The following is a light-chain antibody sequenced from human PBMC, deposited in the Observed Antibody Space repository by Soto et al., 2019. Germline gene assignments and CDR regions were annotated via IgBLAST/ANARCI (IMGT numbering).Light chain of an antibody. CDR2: GAS. CDR1: QSFNSIY. J-gene: IGKJ1*01. V-gene: IGKV3-15*01. Sequence: EIVLTQSPCTLSLSPGERATLSCRASQSFNSIYLAWYQQKPGRAPRLLIYGASTRATGIPARFSGSGSGTEFTLTINSLQSEDFAVYYCQQYNNWPRTFGQGTKVDIK. CDR3: QQYNNWPRT.